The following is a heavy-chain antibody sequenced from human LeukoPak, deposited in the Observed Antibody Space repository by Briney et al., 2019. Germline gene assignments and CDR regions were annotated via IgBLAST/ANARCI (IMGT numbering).Heavy chain of an antibody. CDR2: ISSSSSYI. CDR1: GCTFDDYG. CDR3: ARGRSRFDY. J-gene: IGHJ4*02. Sequence: GGSLRLSCAASGCTFDDYGMSWVRQAPGKGLEWVSSISSSSSYIYYADSVKGRFTISRDNAKNSLYLQMNSLRAEDTAVYYCARGRSRFDYWGQGTLVTVSS. V-gene: IGHV3-21*01.